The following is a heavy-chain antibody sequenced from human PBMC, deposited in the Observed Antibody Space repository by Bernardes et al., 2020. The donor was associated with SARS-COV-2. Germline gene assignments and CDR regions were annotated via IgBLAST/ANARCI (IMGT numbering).Heavy chain of an antibody. J-gene: IGHJ6*02. CDR3: ARVGQTYQLLNIGAMDV. CDR2: ISYDGSNK. V-gene: IGHV3-30*03. D-gene: IGHD2-2*01. CDR1: GFTFSSYG. Sequence: GGSLRLSCAASGFTFSSYGIHWVRQAPGKGLEWVAVISYDGSNKYYGDSVKGRFTISRDNSKNTLFLQMNSLRAEDTAVYYCARVGQTYQLLNIGAMDVWGRGTTVTVSS.